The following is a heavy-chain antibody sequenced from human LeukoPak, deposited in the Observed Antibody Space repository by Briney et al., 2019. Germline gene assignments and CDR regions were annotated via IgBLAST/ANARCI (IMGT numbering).Heavy chain of an antibody. CDR1: GFTFSDYY. D-gene: IGHD6-13*01. Sequence: PGGSLRLSCAASGFTFSDYYMSWIRQAPGKGLEWVANIKQDGSEKYYVDSVKGRFTISRDNAKNSLYLQMNSLRVEDTAVYYCARDNSWYQGYHYMDVWGKGTTVTISS. V-gene: IGHV3-7*01. CDR3: ARDNSWYQGYHYMDV. J-gene: IGHJ6*03. CDR2: IKQDGSEK.